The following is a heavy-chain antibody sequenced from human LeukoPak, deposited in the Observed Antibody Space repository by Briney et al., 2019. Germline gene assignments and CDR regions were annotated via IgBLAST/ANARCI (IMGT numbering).Heavy chain of an antibody. D-gene: IGHD1-26*01. V-gene: IGHV1-69*13. J-gene: IGHJ4*02. Sequence: SVKVSCKASGGTFSSYAISWVRQAPGQGLEWMGGIIPIFGTANYAQKFQGRVTITADESTSTAYMELSSLRSEDTAVYYCARVSLPSEYSGSSDYWGQGTLVTVSS. CDR1: GGTFSSYA. CDR2: IIPIFGTA. CDR3: ARVSLPSEYSGSSDY.